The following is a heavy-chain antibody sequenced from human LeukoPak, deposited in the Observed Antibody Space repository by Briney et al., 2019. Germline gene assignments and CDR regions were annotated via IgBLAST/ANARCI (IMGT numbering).Heavy chain of an antibody. CDR1: EFTFNNYW. CDR2: INEDGSET. Sequence: PGGSLRLSCVASEFTFNNYWVDWVRQAPGKGLEWVGNINEDGSETTHVDSVKGRFTISRDNAKKSLYLEMNSLRAEDTAVYYCARDVAGSYGRFDPWGQGTLVTVSS. CDR3: ARDVAGSYGRFDP. V-gene: IGHV3-7*01. J-gene: IGHJ5*02. D-gene: IGHD1-26*01.